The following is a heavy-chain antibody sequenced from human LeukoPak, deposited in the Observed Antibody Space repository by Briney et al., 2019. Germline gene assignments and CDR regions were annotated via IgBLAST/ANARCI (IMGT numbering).Heavy chain of an antibody. Sequence: QPGGSLRLSCAASGFTFSSYAMSWVRQAPGKGLEWVSAISGSGGSTYYADSVKGRFIISRDNSKNTLYLQMNSLRAEDTAVYYCANLGWIGATAPPLRDYWGQGTLVTVSS. CDR2: ISGSGGST. J-gene: IGHJ4*02. CDR3: ANLGWIGATAPPLRDY. D-gene: IGHD1-26*01. CDR1: GFTFSSYA. V-gene: IGHV3-23*01.